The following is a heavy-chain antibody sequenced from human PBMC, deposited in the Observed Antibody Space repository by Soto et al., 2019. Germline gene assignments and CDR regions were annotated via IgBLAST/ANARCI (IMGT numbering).Heavy chain of an antibody. CDR1: GFSIVSGYL. CDR3: ARDSSGYYWFDP. J-gene: IGHJ5*02. V-gene: IGHV4-38-2*02. D-gene: IGHD3-22*01. Sequence: SETLSLTCAVSGFSIVSGYLLVLIRHPPGKGPEWLGSIYHSGTTYYNPSVKGRVTISVDTSKNQFSLKMSSVTAADTAVYYCARDSSGYYWFDPWGQGTLVTVSS. CDR2: IYHSGTT.